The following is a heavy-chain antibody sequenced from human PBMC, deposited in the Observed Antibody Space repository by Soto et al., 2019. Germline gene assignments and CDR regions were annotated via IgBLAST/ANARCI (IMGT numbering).Heavy chain of an antibody. CDR2: INGHGTST. V-gene: IGHV3-74*01. CDR1: GFNFSDYW. CDR3: SRVWSYNFDF. J-gene: IGHJ4*02. D-gene: IGHD1-20*01. Sequence: EVRLEEAGGGLFQPGGSLTLSCAASGFNFSDYWMHWVRQVPGKGLMWVARINGHGTSTSHADSVKGRFTISRDNVKNTVYLQMNTLRAEDTALYYCSRVWSYNFDFWGQGALVIVSS.